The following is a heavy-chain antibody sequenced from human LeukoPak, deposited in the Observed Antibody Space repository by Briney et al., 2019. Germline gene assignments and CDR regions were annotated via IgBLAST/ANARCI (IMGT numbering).Heavy chain of an antibody. D-gene: IGHD3-10*01. CDR1: GFTFSSYA. J-gene: IGHJ4*02. V-gene: IGHV3-30-3*01. Sequence: GRSLRLSCAASGFTFSSYAMHWVRQAPGKGLEWVAVVSYDGSNKYYADSVKGRFTISRDNSKNTLYLQMNSLRAEDTAVYYCARESGLRFIRITMVRGTYFDYWGQGTLVTVSS. CDR3: ARESGLRFIRITMVRGTYFDY. CDR2: VSYDGSNK.